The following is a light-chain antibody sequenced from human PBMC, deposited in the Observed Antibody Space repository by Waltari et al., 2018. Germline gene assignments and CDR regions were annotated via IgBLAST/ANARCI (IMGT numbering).Light chain of an antibody. CDR1: SSNIGAGYD. Sequence: QSVLTQPPSVSGAPGQRVTISCTGRSSNIGAGYDVPWYQQLPGTAPKLLIYDNNNRPSGVPDRFSGSKSGTSASLAITGLQAEDEADYYCQSYDRSLSGSVFGGGTKLTVL. CDR2: DNN. J-gene: IGLJ2*01. CDR3: QSYDRSLSGSV. V-gene: IGLV1-40*01.